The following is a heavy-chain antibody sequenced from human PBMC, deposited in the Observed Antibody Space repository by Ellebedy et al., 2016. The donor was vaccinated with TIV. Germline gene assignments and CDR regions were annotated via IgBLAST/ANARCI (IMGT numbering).Heavy chain of an antibody. CDR1: GFTFSSYA. J-gene: IGHJ4*02. D-gene: IGHD6-19*01. V-gene: IGHV3-30*04. CDR2: ISHDERNK. CDR3: ARGGSSGYYPPGDY. Sequence: PGGSLRLSCAASGFTFSSYAMHWVRQAPGKGLEWVAVISHDERNKNYVNSAKGRFTITRDSSKNTLDLQMNSLGTEDTGIYYWARGGSSGYYPPGDYWGQGILVIVSS.